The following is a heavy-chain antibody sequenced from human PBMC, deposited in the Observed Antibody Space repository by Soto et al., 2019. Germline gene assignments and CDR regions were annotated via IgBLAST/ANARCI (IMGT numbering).Heavy chain of an antibody. CDR3: AREGYDSSGYYYFDY. Sequence: ASVKVSCKASGYTFTSYYMHWVRQAPEQGLEWMGIINPSGGSTSYAQKFQGRVTMTRDTSTSTVYMELSSLRSEDMAVYYCAREGYDSSGYYYFDYWGQGTLVTVSS. V-gene: IGHV1-46*01. D-gene: IGHD3-22*01. CDR2: INPSGGST. CDR1: GYTFTSYY. J-gene: IGHJ4*02.